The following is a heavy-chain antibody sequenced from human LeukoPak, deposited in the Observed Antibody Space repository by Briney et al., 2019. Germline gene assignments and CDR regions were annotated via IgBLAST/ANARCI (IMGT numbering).Heavy chain of an antibody. V-gene: IGHV4-4*09. CDR1: GGSISSYY. Sequence: SETPSLTCTVSGGSISSYYWSWIRQPPGKGLEWIGYIYTSGSTNYNPSLKSRVTISVDTSKNQFSLKLSSVTAADTAVYYCAREARDLSSSWYYYYMDVWGKGTTVTVSS. J-gene: IGHJ6*03. CDR2: IYTSGST. D-gene: IGHD6-13*01. CDR3: AREARDLSSSWYYYYMDV.